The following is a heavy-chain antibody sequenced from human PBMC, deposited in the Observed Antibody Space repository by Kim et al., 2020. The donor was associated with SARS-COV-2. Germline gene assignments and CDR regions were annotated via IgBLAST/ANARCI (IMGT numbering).Heavy chain of an antibody. CDR3: ARLRYYGSPSGTHYFGY. J-gene: IGHJ4*02. CDR1: GGSITSYY. D-gene: IGHD3-10*01. V-gene: IGHV4-59*08. Sequence: SETLSLTCTVSGGSITSYYWSWIRQTPGKGLEWIGFINYSGYTNYKSSLKSRVTISRDTSKNEMSLKMSSVTAADTALYYCARLRYYGSPSGTHYFGYWGQGIQVTVSS. CDR2: INYSGYT.